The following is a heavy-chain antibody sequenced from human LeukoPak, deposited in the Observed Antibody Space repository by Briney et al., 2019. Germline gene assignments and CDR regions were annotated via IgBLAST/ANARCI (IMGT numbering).Heavy chain of an antibody. V-gene: IGHV3-48*03. CDR3: ARHWSEMATRKADY. Sequence: PGGSLRLSCAASGFTFSSYEMNWVRQAPGKGLEWVSYISSSGSTIYYADSVKGRFTISRDNAKNSLYLQMNSLRAEDTAVYYCARHWSEMATRKADYWGQGTLVTVSS. J-gene: IGHJ4*02. CDR2: ISSSGSTI. CDR1: GFTFSSYE. D-gene: IGHD5-24*01.